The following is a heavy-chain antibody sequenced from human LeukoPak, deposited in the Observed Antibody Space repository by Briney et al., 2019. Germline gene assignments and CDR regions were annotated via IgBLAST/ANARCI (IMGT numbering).Heavy chain of an antibody. D-gene: IGHD3-3*01. CDR2: IYYSGST. J-gene: IGHJ4*02. CDR3: ARQGRITIFGVVHYYFDY. V-gene: IGHV4-59*08. CDR1: GGSISSYY. Sequence: SETLSLTCTVSGGSISSYYWSWIRQPPGKGLEWIGYIYYSGSTNYHPSLKSRVTISVDTSKNQFSLKLSSVTAADTAVYYCARQGRITIFGVVHYYFDYWGQGTLVTVSS.